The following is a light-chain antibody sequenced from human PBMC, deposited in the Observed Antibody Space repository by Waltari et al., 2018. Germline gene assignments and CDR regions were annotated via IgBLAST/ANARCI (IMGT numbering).Light chain of an antibody. Sequence: EMVLTQSPVILSLSPGERAALSCRASQNIGSQLAWYQQRPGQAPRLLIYDVSNRVTGSPARFSGSGSGTDFTLTISGLAPEDTAVYYCQQRDSWPLTFGGGTKVEI. J-gene: IGKJ4*01. CDR3: QQRDSWPLT. V-gene: IGKV3-11*01. CDR2: DVS. CDR1: QNIGSQ.